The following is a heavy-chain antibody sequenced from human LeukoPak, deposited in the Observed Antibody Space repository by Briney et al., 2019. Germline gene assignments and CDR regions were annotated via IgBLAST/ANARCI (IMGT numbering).Heavy chain of an antibody. CDR2: IYPGDSDT. Sequence: GESLKISCKGSGYSFTSYWIGWVRQMPGKGLEWMGIIYPGDSDTRYSPSFQGQVTISADKSISTAHLQWSSLKASDTAMFYCARSHTLDWFTKYYFDYWGQGTLVTVSS. CDR1: GYSFTSYW. V-gene: IGHV5-51*01. J-gene: IGHJ4*02. CDR3: ARSHTLDWFTKYYFDY. D-gene: IGHD3-9*01.